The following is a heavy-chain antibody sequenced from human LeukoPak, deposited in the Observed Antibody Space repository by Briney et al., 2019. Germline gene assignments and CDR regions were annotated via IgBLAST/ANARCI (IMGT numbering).Heavy chain of an antibody. J-gene: IGHJ4*02. CDR1: GFTFSSYE. CDR3: VREGGLNYGTR. Sequence: WGSRRLSCAASGFTFSSYEMNWVGQAPGKGLEWVSYISSSGSITYYADSVKGRFTISRDNAKNSLYLQMNSLRAEDTAVYYCVREGGLNYGTRWGQGTLVTVSS. CDR2: ISSSGSIT. D-gene: IGHD5-18*01. V-gene: IGHV3-48*03.